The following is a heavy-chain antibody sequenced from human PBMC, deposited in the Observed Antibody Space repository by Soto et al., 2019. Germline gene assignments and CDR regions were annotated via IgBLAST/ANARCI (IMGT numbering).Heavy chain of an antibody. CDR1: GGSISSGGYY. J-gene: IGHJ6*04. D-gene: IGHD3-16*01. CDR2: IYYSGST. Sequence: SETLSLTCTVSGGSISSGGYYWSWIRQHPGRGLEWIGYIYYSGSTYYNPSLKSRVTISVDTSKNQFSLKLSSVTAADTAVYYCARDRSHTWGRCVDVWGKGTTVTVSS. V-gene: IGHV4-31*02. CDR3: ARDRSHTWGRCVDV.